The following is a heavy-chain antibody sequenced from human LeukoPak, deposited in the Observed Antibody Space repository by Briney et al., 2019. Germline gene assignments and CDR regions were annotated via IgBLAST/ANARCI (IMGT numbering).Heavy chain of an antibody. V-gene: IGHV3-7*01. D-gene: IGHD3-9*01. CDR1: GFTFSSYW. CDR3: ARLLTYANRDY. Sequence: GGSLRLSCAASGFTFSSYWMSWVRQAPGKGLEWVANIKQDGSEKYYADSVKGRFTISRDNSKNTLYLQMNSLRTEDTAVYYCARLLTYANRDYWGQGTLVTVSS. CDR2: IKQDGSEK. J-gene: IGHJ4*02.